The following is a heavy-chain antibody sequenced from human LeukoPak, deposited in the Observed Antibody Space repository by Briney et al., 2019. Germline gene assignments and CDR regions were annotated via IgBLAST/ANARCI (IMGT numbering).Heavy chain of an antibody. CDR3: ARAPPLIAVAGSLPFDY. J-gene: IGHJ4*02. CDR1: GYTFTSYG. Sequence: GASVKVSCKASGYTFTSYGISWVRQAPGLGLEWKGWISAYNGNTNYAQKLQGRVTMTTDTSTSTAYMELRSLRSDDTAVYYCARAPPLIAVAGSLPFDYWGQGTLVTVSS. V-gene: IGHV1-18*01. CDR2: ISAYNGNT. D-gene: IGHD6-19*01.